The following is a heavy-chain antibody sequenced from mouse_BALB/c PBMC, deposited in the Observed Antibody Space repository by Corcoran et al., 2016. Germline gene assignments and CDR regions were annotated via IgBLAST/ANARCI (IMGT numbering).Heavy chain of an antibody. V-gene: IGHV8-12*01. CDR1: GFSLSTSGMG. CDR2: IYWDDDK. J-gene: IGHJ1*01. Sequence: QVTLKESGPGILQPSQTLSLTCSFSGFSLSTSGMGVSWIRQPSGKGLEWLAHIYWDDDKRYNPSLKSRLTISKDTSRNQVFLKITSVDTADTATYYCARRGSTMITYWYFDVWGAGTTVTVSS. D-gene: IGHD2-4*01. CDR3: ARRGSTMITYWYFDV.